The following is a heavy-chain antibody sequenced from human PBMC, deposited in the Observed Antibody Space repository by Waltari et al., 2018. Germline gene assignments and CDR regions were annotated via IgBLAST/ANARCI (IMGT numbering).Heavy chain of an antibody. D-gene: IGHD1-26*01. CDR1: GFTFSSYA. V-gene: IGHV3-23*03. CDR2: IYSGGST. J-gene: IGHJ3*02. CDR3: AKIYTSGSYYVGAFDI. Sequence: EVQLLESGGGLVQPGGSLRLSCAASGFTFSSYAMRWVRQAPGKGLEWVSVIYSGGSTYYADSVKGRFTISRDNSKNTLYLQMNSLRAEDTAVYYCAKIYTSGSYYVGAFDIWGQGTMVTVSS.